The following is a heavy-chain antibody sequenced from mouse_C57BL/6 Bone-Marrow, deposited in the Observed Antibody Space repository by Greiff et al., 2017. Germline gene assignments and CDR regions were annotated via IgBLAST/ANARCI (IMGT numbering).Heavy chain of an antibody. CDR2: ILPGSGST. CDR1: GYTFTGSW. J-gene: IGHJ2*01. V-gene: IGHV1-9*01. CDR3: SRRGDSSGYEGYFDY. Sequence: QVQLQQSGAELMKPGASVKLSCKATGYTFTGSWIEWVKQRPGHGLEWIGEILPGSGSTNYNEKFKGKATFTADTSSNTAYMQLSSLTTEDSAIYYCSRRGDSSGYEGYFDYWGQGTTLTVSS. D-gene: IGHD3-2*02.